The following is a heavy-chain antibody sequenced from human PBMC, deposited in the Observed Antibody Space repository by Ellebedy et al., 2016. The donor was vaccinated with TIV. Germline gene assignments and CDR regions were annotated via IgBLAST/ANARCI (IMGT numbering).Heavy chain of an antibody. J-gene: IGHJ6*02. CDR1: GFTFSNAW. V-gene: IGHV3-15*01. D-gene: IGHD4-17*01. CDR2: IKSKTDGGTT. CDR3: TTDPGDLVFYYYGMDV. Sequence: GESLKISXAASGFTFSNAWMSWVRQAPGKGLEWVGRIKSKTDGGTTDYAAPVKGRFTISRDDSKNTLYLQMNSLKTEDTAVYYCTTDPGDLVFYYYGMDVWGQGTTVTVSS.